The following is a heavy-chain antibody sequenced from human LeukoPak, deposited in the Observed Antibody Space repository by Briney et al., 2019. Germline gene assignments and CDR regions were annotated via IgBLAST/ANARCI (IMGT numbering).Heavy chain of an antibody. J-gene: IGHJ4*02. CDR1: GGSISSYY. CDR2: ISYSGSN. Sequence: SETLSLTCTVSGGSISSYYWSWIRQPPGKGREWIGYISYSGSNNYNPSLKSRVSISVDTSKNQFSLKLSSVTAADTAVYFCARALTGTTGYFDCWGQGTLVTVSS. CDR3: ARALTGTTGYFDC. D-gene: IGHD1-20*01. V-gene: IGHV4-59*01.